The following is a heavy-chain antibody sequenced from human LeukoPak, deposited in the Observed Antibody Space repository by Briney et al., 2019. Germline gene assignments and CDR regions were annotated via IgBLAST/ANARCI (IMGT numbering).Heavy chain of an antibody. D-gene: IGHD1-1*01. CDR1: GGSISSNSYY. V-gene: IGHV4-61*02. J-gene: IGHJ4*02. CDR2: IYISGST. CDR3: ARDRGTWNDDGFDY. Sequence: SETLSLTCAVSGGSISSNSYYWSWIRQPAGKGLEWIGRIYISGSTNYNPSLKSRATMSVDTSKNQFSLKLSSVTAADTAVYYCARDRGTWNDDGFDYWGQGTLVTVSS.